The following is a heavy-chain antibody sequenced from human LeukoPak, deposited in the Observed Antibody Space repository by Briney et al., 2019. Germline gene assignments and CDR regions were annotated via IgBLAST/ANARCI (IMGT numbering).Heavy chain of an antibody. CDR3: ARALTGCGGDCHHGY. CDR1: GFNFNNYW. J-gene: IGHJ4*02. V-gene: IGHV4-34*01. CDR2: INHSGST. D-gene: IGHD2-21*02. Sequence: GSLRLSCAASGFNFNNYWMSWLRQPPGKGLEWIGEINHSGSTNYNPSLKSRVTISVDTSKNQFSLKLSSVTAADTAVYYCARALTGCGGDCHHGYWGQGTLVTVSS.